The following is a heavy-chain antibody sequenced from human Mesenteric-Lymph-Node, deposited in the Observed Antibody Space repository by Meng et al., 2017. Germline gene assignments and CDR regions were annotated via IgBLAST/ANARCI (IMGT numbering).Heavy chain of an antibody. D-gene: IGHD3-22*01. J-gene: IGHJ6*02. CDR2: IYHSGST. V-gene: IGHV4-4*02. CDR3: ARVLYDSSGYYHEPYGMDV. Sequence: SETLSLTCAVSGGSISSSNWWSWVRQPPGKGLEWIGEIYHSGSTNYNPSLKSRVTISVDKSKNQFSLKLSSVTAADTAVYYCARVLYDSSGYYHEPYGMDVWGQGTTVTVSS. CDR1: GGSISSSNW.